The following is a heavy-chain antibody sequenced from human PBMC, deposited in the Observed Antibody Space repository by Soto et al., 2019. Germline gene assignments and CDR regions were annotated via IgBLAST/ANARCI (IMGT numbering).Heavy chain of an antibody. CDR2: IYHSGST. J-gene: IGHJ4*02. V-gene: IGHV4-4*02. CDR3: ARGIRGWQQVVFAS. Sequence: PAATQSLTYTAPDGYLRRANRWTRFRTTPGKGLEWIAEIYHSGSTNYNPSLKSRLTLLVDKSKNQFSLKLSSVTAADTAVYDCARGIRGWQQVVFASRGQGTRVTVSS. D-gene: IGHD6-13*01. CDR1: DGYLRRANR.